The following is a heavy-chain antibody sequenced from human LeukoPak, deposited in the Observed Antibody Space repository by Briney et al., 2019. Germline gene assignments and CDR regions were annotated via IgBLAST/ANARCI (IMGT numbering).Heavy chain of an antibody. J-gene: IGHJ6*02. Sequence: SETLSLTCTVSGDSISSYYWSWIRQPPGKGLEWIGYIYYSGSTNYSPSLKSRVTISVDTSKNQFSLKLSSVTAADTAVYCCARHGVDAVVVAATNYYYGMDVWGQGTTVTVSS. V-gene: IGHV4-59*08. D-gene: IGHD2-15*01. CDR1: GDSISSYY. CDR2: IYYSGST. CDR3: ARHGVDAVVVAATNYYYGMDV.